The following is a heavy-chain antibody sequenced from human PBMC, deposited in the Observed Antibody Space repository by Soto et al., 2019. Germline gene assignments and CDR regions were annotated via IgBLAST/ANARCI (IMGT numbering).Heavy chain of an antibody. Sequence: SETLSLTCTVSGGSISSYYWSWIRQPPGKGLEWIGYIYYSGSTNYNPSLKSRVTISVDTSKNQFSLKLSSVTAADTAVYYCARHIAAAGKAGFDYWGQGTLVTVSS. CDR3: ARHIAAAGKAGFDY. J-gene: IGHJ4*02. V-gene: IGHV4-59*08. CDR1: GGSISSYY. D-gene: IGHD6-13*01. CDR2: IYYSGST.